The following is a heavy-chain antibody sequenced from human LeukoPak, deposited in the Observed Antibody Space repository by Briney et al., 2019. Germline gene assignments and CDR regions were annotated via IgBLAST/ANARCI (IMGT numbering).Heavy chain of an antibody. CDR2: ISHSGST. J-gene: IGHJ4*02. CDR1: GGSFSGYF. V-gene: IGHV4-34*01. CDR3: ARALHGGSYFLDY. Sequence: SETLSLTCAVYGGSFSGYFWSYIRQPPGKGLEWLGEISHSGSTNYSPSLKSRVTISVDTSRNQFSLKLSSVTAADTAVYYCARALHGGSYFLDYWGQGTLVTVSS. D-gene: IGHD1-26*01.